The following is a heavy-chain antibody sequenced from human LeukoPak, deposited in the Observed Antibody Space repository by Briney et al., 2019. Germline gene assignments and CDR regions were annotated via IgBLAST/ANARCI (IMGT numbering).Heavy chain of an antibody. D-gene: IGHD3-16*01. CDR2: INHSGST. CDR3: ARGRGRMNWFDP. CDR1: GGSFSGYY. J-gene: IGHJ5*02. Sequence: KPSETLSLTCAVYGGSFSGYYWSWIRQPPGKGLEWIGEINHSGSTNYNPSLKSRVTISVDTSKNQFSLKLSSVTAADSAVYYCARGRGRMNWFDPWGQGTLVTVSS. V-gene: IGHV4-34*01.